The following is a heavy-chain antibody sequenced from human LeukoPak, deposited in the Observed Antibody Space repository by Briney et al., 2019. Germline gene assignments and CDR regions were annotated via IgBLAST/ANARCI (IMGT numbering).Heavy chain of an antibody. CDR2: IKQDGSEK. J-gene: IGHJ5*02. CDR1: GFTFSSYW. V-gene: IGHV3-7*01. D-gene: IGHD3-10*01. CDR3: ARLLLWFGVNWFDP. Sequence: GGSLRLSCAASGFTFSSYWMSWVRQAPGKGLEWVANIKQDGSEKYYVDSVKGRFTISRDNVKNSLYLQMNSLRAEDTAVYYCARLLLWFGVNWFDPWGQGTLVTVSS.